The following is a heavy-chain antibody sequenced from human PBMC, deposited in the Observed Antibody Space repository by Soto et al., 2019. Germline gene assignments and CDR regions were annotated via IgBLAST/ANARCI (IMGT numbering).Heavy chain of an antibody. V-gene: IGHV1-69*13. CDR1: RYTFSSYA. D-gene: IGHD5-12*01. J-gene: IGHJ4*02. CDR3: ARGRIGSGYVPFDY. CDR2: IIPIFGTA. Sequence: SVKVSCKASRYTFSSYAISWVRQAPGQGLEWMGGIIPIFGTANYAQKFQGRVTITADESTSTAYMELSSLRSEDTAVYYCARGRIGSGYVPFDYWGQGTLVTVSS.